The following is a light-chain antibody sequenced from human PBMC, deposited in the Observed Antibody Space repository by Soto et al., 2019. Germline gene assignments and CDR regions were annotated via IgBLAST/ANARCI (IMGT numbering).Light chain of an antibody. J-gene: IGLJ3*02. V-gene: IGLV2-8*01. Sequence: QSALTQPPSASGSPGQSVTISCTGTSSDVGAYNDVCWYQQHPGKAPKLIISEVTKRPSGVPDRFSGSKSGTTASLTVTGLQAEDEADYYCSSYAGSNNPWVFGGGTKLTVL. CDR3: SSYAGSNNPWV. CDR2: EVT. CDR1: SSDVGAYND.